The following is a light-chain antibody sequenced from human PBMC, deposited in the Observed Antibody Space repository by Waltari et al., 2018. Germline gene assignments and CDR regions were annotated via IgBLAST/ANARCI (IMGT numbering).Light chain of an antibody. Sequence: QSVLTQPPPASGTPGPTVTISCSGSRSNIGSNTVNWYQHLPGTAPKLLIYSNNQRPSGVPDRFSGSKSGTSASLAISGLQSEDEADYYCAAWDDSLNGWVFGGGTKLTVL. CDR1: RSNIGSNT. V-gene: IGLV1-44*01. CDR3: AAWDDSLNGWV. CDR2: SNN. J-gene: IGLJ3*02.